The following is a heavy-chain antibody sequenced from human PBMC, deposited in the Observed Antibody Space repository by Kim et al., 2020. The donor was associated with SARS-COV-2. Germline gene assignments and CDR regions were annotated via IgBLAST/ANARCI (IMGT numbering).Heavy chain of an antibody. D-gene: IGHD3-3*01. CDR3: ARGWRGYYDFWSGYSYYFDY. J-gene: IGHJ4*02. CDR1: GFTFSSYG. CDR2: IWYDGSNK. Sequence: GGSLRLSCAASGFTFSSYGMHWVRQTPGKGLECVAVIWYDGSNKYYADSVKGRFTISRDNSKNTLYLQMNSLGAEDTAVYYCARGWRGYYDFWSGYSYYFDYWGQGTLVTVSS. V-gene: IGHV3-33*01.